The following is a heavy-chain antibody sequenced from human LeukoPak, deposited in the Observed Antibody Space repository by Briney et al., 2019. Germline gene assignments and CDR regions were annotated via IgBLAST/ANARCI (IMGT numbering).Heavy chain of an antibody. J-gene: IGHJ4*02. Sequence: GGSLRLSCAASGFTFDDYAMHWVRQAPGKGLEWGSGIRWNSGTIGYADSVKGRFTISRDNAKNSLYLQMNSLRAEDMALYYCAKDIRSYYDSSAIDYWGQGTLVTVSS. CDR2: IRWNSGTI. V-gene: IGHV3-9*03. D-gene: IGHD3-22*01. CDR1: GFTFDDYA. CDR3: AKDIRSYYDSSAIDY.